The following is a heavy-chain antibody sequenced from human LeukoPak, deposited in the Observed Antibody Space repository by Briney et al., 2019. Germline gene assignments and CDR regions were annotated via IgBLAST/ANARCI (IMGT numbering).Heavy chain of an antibody. CDR1: GFTFSDYY. Sequence: SGGSLRLSCAASGFTFSDYYMSWIRQAPGKGLEWVSYISKSGDTTVYADSVKGRFSISRDNAKNSLYLQMNSLRAEDTAVYYCASRAHFWSGPGGWGQGTLVTVSS. D-gene: IGHD3-3*02. CDR3: ASRAHFWSGPGG. CDR2: ISKSGDTT. V-gene: IGHV3-11*04. J-gene: IGHJ4*02.